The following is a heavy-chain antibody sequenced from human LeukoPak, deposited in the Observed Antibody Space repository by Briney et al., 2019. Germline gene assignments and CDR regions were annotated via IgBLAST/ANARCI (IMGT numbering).Heavy chain of an antibody. D-gene: IGHD2-8*01. J-gene: IGHJ6*03. CDR1: GGSFSGYY. V-gene: IGHV4-34*01. CDR2: ISHSGST. CDR3: ARVVLMVYANHYYYMDV. Sequence: SETLSLTCAVYGGSFSGYYWNWIRQPPGKGLEWIGEISHSGSTNYNPSLKSRVTISVDTSKNQFSLKLSSVTAADTAVYYCARVVLMVYANHYYYMDVWGKGTTVTVSS.